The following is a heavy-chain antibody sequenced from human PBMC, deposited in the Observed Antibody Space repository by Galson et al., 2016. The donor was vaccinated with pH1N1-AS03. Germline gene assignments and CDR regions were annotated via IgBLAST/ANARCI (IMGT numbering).Heavy chain of an antibody. D-gene: IGHD6-19*01. CDR2: ISNSGTT. CDR1: GASISSYY. CDR3: ASAERPGIAVAPFDY. J-gene: IGHJ4*02. Sequence: ETLSLTCTVSGASISSYYWTWIRQAPGKGLEWIGYISNSGTTNYNPSLKSRVTISVDTSKNQFSLMVKSITAADTAVYYCASAERPGIAVAPFDYWGQGTLVTVSS. V-gene: IGHV4-59*01.